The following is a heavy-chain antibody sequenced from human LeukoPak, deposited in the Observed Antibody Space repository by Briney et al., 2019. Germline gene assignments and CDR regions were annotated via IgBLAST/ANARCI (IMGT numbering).Heavy chain of an antibody. Sequence: GGSLRLSCAGSGFTFRSYWMHWVRQAPGKGLVWVSRIHSDGSTTSYADSVKGRFTISRDNAKNTLYLQMNSLRAEDTAVYYCARGNSHGMDVWGQGTTVTVSS. V-gene: IGHV3-74*01. CDR1: GFTFRSYW. CDR3: ARGNSHGMDV. J-gene: IGHJ6*02. D-gene: IGHD4-23*01. CDR2: IHSDGSTT.